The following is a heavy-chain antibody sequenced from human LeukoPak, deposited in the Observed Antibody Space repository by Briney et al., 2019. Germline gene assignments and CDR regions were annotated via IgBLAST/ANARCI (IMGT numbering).Heavy chain of an antibody. Sequence: SETLSLTCAIYGGPFSTYYWSWIRQPPGKGLEWIGEINHSGSTNYNPSLKSRVTISVDTSKNQFSLKLSSVTAADTAVYYCARVEMATIEPFDYWGQGTLVTVSS. D-gene: IGHD5-24*01. J-gene: IGHJ4*02. CDR3: ARVEMATIEPFDY. V-gene: IGHV4-34*01. CDR1: GGPFSTYY. CDR2: INHSGST.